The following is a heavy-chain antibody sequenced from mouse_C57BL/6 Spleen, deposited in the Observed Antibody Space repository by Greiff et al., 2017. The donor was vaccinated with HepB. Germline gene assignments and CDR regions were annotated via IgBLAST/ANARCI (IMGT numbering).Heavy chain of an antibody. V-gene: IGHV1-82*01. D-gene: IGHD2-2*01. CDR2: IYPGDGDT. Sequence: VQLQQSGPELVKPGASVKISCKASGYAFSSSWMNWVKQRPGKGLEWIGRIYPGDGDTNYNGKFKGKATLTADKSSSTAYMQLSSLTSEDSAVYCCAREEVYGYPAYWGQGTLVTVSA. CDR3: AREEVYGYPAY. J-gene: IGHJ3*01. CDR1: GYAFSSSW.